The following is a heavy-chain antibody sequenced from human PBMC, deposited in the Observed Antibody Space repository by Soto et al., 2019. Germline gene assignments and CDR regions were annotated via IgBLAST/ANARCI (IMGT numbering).Heavy chain of an antibody. Sequence: EVQLLESGGGLVQPGGSLRLSCAASGFTFSSYAMSWVRQAPGKGLEWVSAISGSGGSTYYADSVKGRFTISRDNSKNTLYLQKKGMRAEDKAVYYCAKDRADYYGSGSYYNVLGDLVPLFDYWGQGTLVTVSS. CDR2: ISGSGGST. CDR3: AKDRADYYGSGSYYNVLGDLVPLFDY. D-gene: IGHD3-10*01. J-gene: IGHJ4*02. CDR1: GFTFSSYA. V-gene: IGHV3-23*01.